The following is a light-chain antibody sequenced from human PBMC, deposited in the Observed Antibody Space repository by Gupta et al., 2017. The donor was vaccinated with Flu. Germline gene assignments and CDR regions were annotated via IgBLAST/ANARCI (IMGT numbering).Light chain of an antibody. Sequence: EIVLTQSPAALSLPAGERATLSCRASQSVRDYLAWYHQRPGQSPRLLIYDASKRATDVPARFNASGSETDFTLTISGLEPEDSGIYYCQQRNNWPLTFGGGTKVELK. CDR1: QSVRDY. J-gene: IGKJ4*01. CDR3: QQRNNWPLT. V-gene: IGKV3-11*01. CDR2: DAS.